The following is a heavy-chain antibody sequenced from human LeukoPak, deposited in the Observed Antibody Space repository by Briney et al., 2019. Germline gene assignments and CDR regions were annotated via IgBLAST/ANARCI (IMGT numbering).Heavy chain of an antibody. J-gene: IGHJ4*02. CDR3: AKDPLGFCTRATCRYLDS. D-gene: IGHD2-8*01. CDR2: IWYDGSNS. CDR1: GFTFSNYG. V-gene: IGHV3-30*02. Sequence: GGSLRLSCAASGFTFSNYGMHWVRQAPGKGLEWVAFIWYDGSNSYYADSVKGRFTISRDNSENTLFLQMSSLRTEDTAVYYCAKDPLGFCTRATCRYLDSWGQGTLVTVSS.